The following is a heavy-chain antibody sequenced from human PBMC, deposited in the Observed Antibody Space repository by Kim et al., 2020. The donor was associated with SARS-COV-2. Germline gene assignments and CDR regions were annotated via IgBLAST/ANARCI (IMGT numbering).Heavy chain of an antibody. J-gene: IGHJ5*02. CDR2: IYYSGST. CDR3: ARVKGRFSSGYDWFDP. V-gene: IGHV4-59*13. CDR1: GGSISSYY. Sequence: SETLSLTCTVSGGSISSYYWSWIRQPPGKGLEWIGYIYYSGSTNYNPSLKSRVTISVDTSKNQFSLKLSSVTAADTAVYYCARVKGRFSSGYDWFDPWGQGTLVTVSS. D-gene: IGHD3-22*01.